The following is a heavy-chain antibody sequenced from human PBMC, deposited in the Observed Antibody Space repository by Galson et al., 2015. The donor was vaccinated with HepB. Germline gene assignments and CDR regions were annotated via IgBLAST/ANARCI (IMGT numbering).Heavy chain of an antibody. J-gene: IGHJ3*02. D-gene: IGHD6-13*01. CDR2: ISSSSSYI. CDR3: ARATLVPLDSRAFDI. V-gene: IGHV3-21*01. CDR1: GFTFSSYS. Sequence: SLRLSCAASGFTFSSYSMNWVRQALGKGLEWVSSISSSSSYIYYADSVKGRFTISRDNAKNSLYLQMNSLRAEDTAVYYCARATLVPLDSRAFDIWGQGTMVTVSS.